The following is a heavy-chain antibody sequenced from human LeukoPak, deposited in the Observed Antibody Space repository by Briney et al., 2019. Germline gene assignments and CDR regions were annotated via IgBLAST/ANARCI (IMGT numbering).Heavy chain of an antibody. CDR3: ARDLGGPDSSGHRRDVQDDY. CDR1: GFIFSSYS. D-gene: IGHD3-22*01. V-gene: IGHV3-21*01. Sequence: GGSLRLSCAASGFIFSSYSMNWVRQAPGKGLEWVSSISSSSSYIYYADSVKGRFTISRDNAKNSLYLQMNSLRAEDTAVYYCARDLGGPDSSGHRRDVQDDYWGQGTLVTVSS. J-gene: IGHJ4*02. CDR2: ISSSSSYI.